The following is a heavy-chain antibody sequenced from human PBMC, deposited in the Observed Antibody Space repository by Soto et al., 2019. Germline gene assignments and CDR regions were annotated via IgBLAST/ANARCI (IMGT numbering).Heavy chain of an antibody. Sequence: TCTVSGGSISSYYWSWIRQPPGKGLEWIGYIYYSGSTNYNPSLKSRVTISVDTSQNQFSLKLSSVTAADTAVYYCARWEGSIAPLYGMDVSGQGTTVTVSS. CDR3: ARWEGSIAPLYGMDV. CDR2: IYYSGST. J-gene: IGHJ6*02. CDR1: GGSISSYY. V-gene: IGHV4-59*01. D-gene: IGHD6-6*01.